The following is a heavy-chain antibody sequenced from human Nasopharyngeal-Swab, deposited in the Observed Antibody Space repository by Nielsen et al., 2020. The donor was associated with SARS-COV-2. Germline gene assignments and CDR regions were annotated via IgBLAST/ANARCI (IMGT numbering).Heavy chain of an antibody. CDR3: ARDVYEYSSSENYYMDV. CDR1: GGSISSSSYY. J-gene: IGHJ6*03. CDR2: IYYSGST. D-gene: IGHD6-6*01. Sequence: SETLSLTCTVSGGSISSSSYYWGWIRQPPGKGLEWIGSIYYSGSTYYNPSLKSRVTISVDTSTDQFSLKLSSVTAADTAVYYCARDVYEYSSSENYYMDVWGKGTTVTVSS. V-gene: IGHV4-39*02.